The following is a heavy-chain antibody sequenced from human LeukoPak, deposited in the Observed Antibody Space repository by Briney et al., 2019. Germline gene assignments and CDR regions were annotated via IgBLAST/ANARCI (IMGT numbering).Heavy chain of an antibody. CDR3: ARGGQWLIPTDY. CDR2: IYYSGST. Sequence: PSETLSLTCTVSGGSISSYYWSWIRQPPGKGLEWIGYIYYSGSTNYNPSLKSRVTISVDTPKNQFSLKLSSVTAADTAVYYCARGGQWLIPTDYWGQGTLVTVSS. J-gene: IGHJ4*02. D-gene: IGHD6-19*01. V-gene: IGHV4-59*01. CDR1: GGSISSYY.